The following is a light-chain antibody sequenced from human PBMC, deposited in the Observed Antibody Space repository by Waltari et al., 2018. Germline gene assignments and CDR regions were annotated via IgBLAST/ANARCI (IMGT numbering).Light chain of an antibody. J-gene: IGLJ3*02. Sequence: SFELTQPPSVSVSPGQTAPVTCSGATLGHTNSSWYQQKPVQSPVLVIYEDNKRPSGIPGRFSGSNAGNTATLTISGTQSLDEADYFCQAWDSKTVFGGGTKLTVL. CDR2: EDN. CDR1: TLGHTN. V-gene: IGLV3-1*01. CDR3: QAWDSKTV.